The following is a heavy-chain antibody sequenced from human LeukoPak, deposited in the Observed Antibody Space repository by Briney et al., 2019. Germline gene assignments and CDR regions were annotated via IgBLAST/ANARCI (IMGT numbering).Heavy chain of an antibody. Sequence: GGSLRLSCAASGFTFSSYGMHWVRQAPGKGLEWVAFIRYDGSNKYYADSVKGRFTISRDNSKNTLYLQMNSLRAEDTAVYYCAKDFRRYSSSSSHYFDYWGQGTLVTVSS. CDR1: GFTFSSYG. CDR2: IRYDGSNK. D-gene: IGHD6-6*01. CDR3: AKDFRRYSSSSSHYFDY. V-gene: IGHV3-30*02. J-gene: IGHJ4*02.